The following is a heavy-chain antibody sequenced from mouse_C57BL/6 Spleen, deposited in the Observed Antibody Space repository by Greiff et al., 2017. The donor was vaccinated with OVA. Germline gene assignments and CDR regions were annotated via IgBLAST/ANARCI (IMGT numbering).Heavy chain of an antibody. CDR2: INPNNGGT. Sequence: VQLKESGPELVKPGASVKMSCKASGYTFTDYNMHWVKQSHGKSLEWIGYINPNNGGTSYNQKFKGKATLTVNKSSSTAYMELRSLTSEDSAVYYCARSFDYGGFAYWGQGTLVTVSA. V-gene: IGHV1-22*01. CDR3: ARSFDYGGFAY. D-gene: IGHD2-4*01. CDR1: GYTFTDYN. J-gene: IGHJ3*01.